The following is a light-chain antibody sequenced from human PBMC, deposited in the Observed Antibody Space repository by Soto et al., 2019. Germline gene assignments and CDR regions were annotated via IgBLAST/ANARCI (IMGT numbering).Light chain of an antibody. V-gene: IGKV1-5*03. CDR1: QTISSW. CDR2: KAS. J-gene: IGKJ1*01. Sequence: DIHMTKKTSTLSGAVGDRVTMTLRASQTISSWLAWYQQKPGKAPKLLIYKASTLKSGVPSRFSGSGSGTEFTLTIISLQPDDFTTYYCQHYNSYSEAFGQGTKVDI. CDR3: QHYNSYSEA.